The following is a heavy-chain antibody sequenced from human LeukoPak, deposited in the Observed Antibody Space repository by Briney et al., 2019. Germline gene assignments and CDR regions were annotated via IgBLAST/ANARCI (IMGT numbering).Heavy chain of an antibody. CDR3: ATRDGYNLAFDI. J-gene: IGHJ3*02. V-gene: IGHV1-18*01. CDR2: ISAYNSNT. D-gene: IGHD5-24*01. Sequence: ASVKVSCKASGYTFTSYGISWVRQAPGQGLEWMGWISAYNSNTNYAQKLEGRVTMTTDTSTSTAYMELRSLRSDDTAVYYCATRDGYNLAFDIWGQGTMVTVSS. CDR1: GYTFTSYG.